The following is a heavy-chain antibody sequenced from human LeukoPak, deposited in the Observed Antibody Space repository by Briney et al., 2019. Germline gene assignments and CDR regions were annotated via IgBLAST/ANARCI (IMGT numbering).Heavy chain of an antibody. V-gene: IGHV3-23*01. CDR3: AIREGQWLVGDY. CDR2: ISVSGGQT. Sequence: PGGSLRLSCAGSGFTFSTYAMSWVRQVPGRGLEWVPTISVSGGQTYYADSVKGRFTISRDDSRNTLYLQMNNLRAEDTALYYCAIREGQWLVGDYWGLGTLVTVSS. J-gene: IGHJ4*02. D-gene: IGHD6-19*01. CDR1: GFTFSTYA.